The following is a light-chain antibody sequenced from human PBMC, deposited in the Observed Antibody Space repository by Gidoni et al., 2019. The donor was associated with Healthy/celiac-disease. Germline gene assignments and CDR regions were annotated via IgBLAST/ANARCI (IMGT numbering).Light chain of an antibody. CDR3: QQYNNWPPLT. Sequence: EIVMTQSPATLSVSPGERATRSCRASQSVSRNLAWYQQKPGQAPRLLIYGASTRATGIPARFSGSGSGTEFTLTISSLQSEDFAVYYCQQYNNWPPLTFGGGTKVEIK. J-gene: IGKJ4*01. V-gene: IGKV3-15*01. CDR1: QSVSRN. CDR2: GAS.